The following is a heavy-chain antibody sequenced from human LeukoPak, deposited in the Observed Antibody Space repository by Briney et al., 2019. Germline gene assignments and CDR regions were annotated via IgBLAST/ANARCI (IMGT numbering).Heavy chain of an antibody. CDR1: GYTFTGYY. CDR2: INPNSGGT. Sequence: GASVKVSCKASGYTFTGYYMHWVRQAPGQGLEWMGWINPNSGGTNYAQKFQGRVTMTRDTSISTAYMELSRLRSDDTAVYYCAREWLGNTYCGGDCYLYAFDIWGQGTMVTVSS. D-gene: IGHD2-21*02. J-gene: IGHJ3*02. CDR3: AREWLGNTYCGGDCYLYAFDI. V-gene: IGHV1-2*02.